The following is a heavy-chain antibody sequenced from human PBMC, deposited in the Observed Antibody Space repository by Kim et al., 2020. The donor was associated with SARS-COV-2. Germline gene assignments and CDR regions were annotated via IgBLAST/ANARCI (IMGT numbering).Heavy chain of an antibody. D-gene: IGHD3-22*01. CDR2: IYYSGST. Sequence: SETLSLTCTVSGGSISSYYWSWIRQPPGKGLEWIGYIYYSGSTNYNPSLKSRVTISVDTSKNQFSLKLSSVTAADTAVYYCARGAYDSSGYYYGYFDYWG. CDR1: GGSISSYY. CDR3: ARGAYDSSGYYYGYFDY. V-gene: IGHV4-59*13. J-gene: IGHJ4*03.